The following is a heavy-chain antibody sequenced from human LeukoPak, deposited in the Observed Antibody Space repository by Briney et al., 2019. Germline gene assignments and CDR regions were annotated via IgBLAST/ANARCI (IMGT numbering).Heavy chain of an antibody. CDR3: ARALGGAAVAGDDY. Sequence: ASVKVSCKASGGTFSSYGISWVRQAPGQGLEWMGGITPMFGTANYAQKFQGRVTMTRDTSTSTVYMELSSLRSEDTAVYYCARALGGAAVAGDDYWGQGTLVTVSS. J-gene: IGHJ4*02. CDR2: ITPMFGTA. D-gene: IGHD6-19*01. CDR1: GGTFSSYG. V-gene: IGHV1-69*05.